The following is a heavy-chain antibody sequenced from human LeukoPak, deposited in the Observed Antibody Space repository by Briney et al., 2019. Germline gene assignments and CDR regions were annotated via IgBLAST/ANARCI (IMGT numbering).Heavy chain of an antibody. CDR3: ARRGLSGSYDY. CDR1: GFTFSNAW. J-gene: IGHJ4*02. CDR2: TRNKANSYTT. V-gene: IGHV3-72*01. D-gene: IGHD1-26*01. Sequence: HPGGSLRLSCAASGFTFSNAWMSWVRQAPGKGLEWVGRTRNKANSYTTEYAASVKGRFTISRDDSKNSLYLQMNSLKTEDTAVYYCARRGLSGSYDYWGQGTLVTVSS.